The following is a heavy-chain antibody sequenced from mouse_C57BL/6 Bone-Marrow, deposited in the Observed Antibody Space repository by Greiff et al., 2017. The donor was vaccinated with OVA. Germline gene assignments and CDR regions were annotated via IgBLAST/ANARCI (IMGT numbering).Heavy chain of an antibody. CDR3: ARRSNPYYFDY. Sequence: EVQLVESGGDLVKPGGSLKLSCAASGFTFSSYGMSWVRQTPDKRLEWVATISSGGSYTYYPDSVKGRFTISRDNAKNTLYLQMSSLKSEDTAMYYCARRSNPYYFDYWGQGTTLTVSS. V-gene: IGHV5-6*01. D-gene: IGHD2-5*01. CDR2: ISSGGSYT. CDR1: GFTFSSYG. J-gene: IGHJ2*01.